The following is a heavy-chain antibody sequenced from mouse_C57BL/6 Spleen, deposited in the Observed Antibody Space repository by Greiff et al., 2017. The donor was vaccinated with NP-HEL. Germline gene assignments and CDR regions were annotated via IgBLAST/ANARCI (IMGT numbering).Heavy chain of an antibody. D-gene: IGHD2-4*01. V-gene: IGHV1-59*01. CDR1: GYTFTSYW. CDR2: IDPSDSYT. CDR3: ARWEPYDYGRDYYAMDY. J-gene: IGHJ4*01. Sequence: QVQLKQPGAELVRPGTSVKLSCKASGYTFTSYWMHWVKQRPGQGLEWIGVIDPSDSYTNYNQKFKGKATLTVDTSSSTAYMQLSSLTSEDSAVYYCARWEPYDYGRDYYAMDYWGQGTSVTVSS.